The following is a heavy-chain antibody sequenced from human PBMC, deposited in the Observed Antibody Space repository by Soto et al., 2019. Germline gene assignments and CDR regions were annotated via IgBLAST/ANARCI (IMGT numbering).Heavy chain of an antibody. Sequence: QVQRVQSGAEVKKPGASVKVSCKTSGYTFTAYGLSWVRQAPGQGPEWMGWIRGYTGASKYASKFQDRVTLTTDKATGTAYMELRSLTSDDTAIYYCARDLIVGDTTYFDHWGQGTLVTVS. V-gene: IGHV1-18*01. J-gene: IGHJ4*02. D-gene: IGHD1-26*01. CDR1: GYTFTAYG. CDR3: ARDLIVGDTTYFDH. CDR2: IRGYTGAS.